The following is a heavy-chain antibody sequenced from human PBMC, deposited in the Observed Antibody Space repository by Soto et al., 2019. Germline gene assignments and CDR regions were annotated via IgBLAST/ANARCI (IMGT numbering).Heavy chain of an antibody. Sequence: QVPLVQSGAEVKKPGSSVKVSCKASGGTFSSYTISWVRQAPGQGLEWMGRIIPILGIANYAQKFQGRVTITADKSTSTAYMELSSLRSEDTAVYYCARLYYYGSGSARGDDPWGQGTLVTVSS. J-gene: IGHJ5*02. V-gene: IGHV1-69*02. CDR2: IIPILGIA. D-gene: IGHD3-10*01. CDR3: ARLYYYGSGSARGDDP. CDR1: GGTFSSYT.